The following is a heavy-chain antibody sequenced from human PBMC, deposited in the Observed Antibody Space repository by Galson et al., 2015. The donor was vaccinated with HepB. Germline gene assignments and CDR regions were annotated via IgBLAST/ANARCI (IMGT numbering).Heavy chain of an antibody. CDR3: AIILYFGWLATSPDPQDDY. Sequence: SLRLSCAASGFTFSSYSMNWVRQAPGKGLGWVSSISSSSSYIYYADSVKGRFTISRDNAKNSLNLQMNSLRAEDTAVYYCAIILYFGWLATSPDPQDDYWGQGTLVTVSS. V-gene: IGHV3-21*01. CDR2: ISSSSSYI. D-gene: IGHD3-9*01. CDR1: GFTFSSYS. J-gene: IGHJ4*02.